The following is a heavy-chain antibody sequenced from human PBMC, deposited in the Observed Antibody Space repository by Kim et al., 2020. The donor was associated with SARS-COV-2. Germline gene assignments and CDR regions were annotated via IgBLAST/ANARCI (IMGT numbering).Heavy chain of an antibody. J-gene: IGHJ3*02. CDR3: TRIPATALAFWDAFDI. CDR1: GFTFSGSP. D-gene: IGHD3-3*02. V-gene: IGHV3-73*01. CDR2: IRSKANNYAT. Sequence: GGSLRPSCAASGFTFSGSPLHWVRQASGKGLEWVGRIRSKANNYATGYAASVKGRFTISRDDSRNTAYLEMNGLKTEDTAVYYCTRIPATALAFWDAFDIWGQGTMVTVSS.